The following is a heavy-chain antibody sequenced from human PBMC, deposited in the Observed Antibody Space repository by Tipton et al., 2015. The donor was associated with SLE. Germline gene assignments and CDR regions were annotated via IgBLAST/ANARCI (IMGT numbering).Heavy chain of an antibody. Sequence: TLSLTCAVYGGSFSGYYWSWIRQPPGKGLEWIGYNYYSGSTNYNPSLKSRVTISVDTSKNQFSLKLSSVTAADTAVYYCARQPIAAAGTSNYFDYWGQGTLVTVSS. J-gene: IGHJ4*02. CDR1: GGSFSGYY. V-gene: IGHV4-59*08. CDR2: NYYSGST. CDR3: ARQPIAAAGTSNYFDY. D-gene: IGHD6-13*01.